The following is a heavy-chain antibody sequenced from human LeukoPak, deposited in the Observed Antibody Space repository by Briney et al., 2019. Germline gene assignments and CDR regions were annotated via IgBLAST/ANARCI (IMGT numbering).Heavy chain of an antibody. V-gene: IGHV1-46*01. CDR3: ARDLYCSSTSCYDYYYYGMDV. Sequence: ASVKVSCKASGYTFTSYYMHWVRQAPGQGLEWMGIINPSGGSTSYAQKFQGRVTMTRDTSTSTVYMELSSLRSDDTAVYYCARDLYCSSTSCYDYYYYGMDVWGQGTTVTVSS. CDR1: GYTFTSYY. J-gene: IGHJ6*02. D-gene: IGHD2-2*01. CDR2: INPSGGST.